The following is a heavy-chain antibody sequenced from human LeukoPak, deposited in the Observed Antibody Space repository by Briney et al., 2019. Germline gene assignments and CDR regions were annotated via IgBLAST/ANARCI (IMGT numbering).Heavy chain of an antibody. V-gene: IGHV3-23*01. Sequence: AGGSLRLSCAASGFTFSSYAMSWGRQAPGKGLEWVSAISGSGGSKYYADSVKGRFTISRDNSKNTLSLQMNSMRAEDTAVYYCAKGPQLLNVYWGQGTLVTVSS. D-gene: IGHD2-2*01. CDR3: AKGPQLLNVY. J-gene: IGHJ4*02. CDR1: GFTFSSYA. CDR2: ISGSGGSK.